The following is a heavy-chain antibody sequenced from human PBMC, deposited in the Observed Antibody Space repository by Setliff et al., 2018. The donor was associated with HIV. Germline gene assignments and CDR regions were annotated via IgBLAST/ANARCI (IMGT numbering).Heavy chain of an antibody. CDR3: ARVGGSGSHGY. D-gene: IGHD6-19*01. V-gene: IGHV4-39*07. J-gene: IGHJ4*02. CDR2: IYHTGST. CDR1: GGSINSTSYY. Sequence: SETLSLTCTVSGGSINSTSYYWGWIRQPPGNGLEWIGSIYHTGSTYYKPSLKSRVTISVDTSKNQFSLRLSSVTAADTAVYYCARVGGSGSHGYWGQGTLVTVSS.